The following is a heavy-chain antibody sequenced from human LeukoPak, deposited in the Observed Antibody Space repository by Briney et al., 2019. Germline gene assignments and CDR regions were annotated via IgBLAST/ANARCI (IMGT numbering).Heavy chain of an antibody. CDR2: IYSGGST. V-gene: IGHV3-53*01. Sequence: GGSLRLSCAASGFTVSSNYMSWVRQAPGKGLEWVSVIYSGGSTYYADSVKGRFTISRDNSKNTLYLQMNSLRAEDTAVYYCASQSLTYYYDSSGQHDAFDIWGQGTMVTVSS. CDR1: GFTVSSNY. J-gene: IGHJ3*02. CDR3: ASQSLTYYYDSSGQHDAFDI. D-gene: IGHD3-22*01.